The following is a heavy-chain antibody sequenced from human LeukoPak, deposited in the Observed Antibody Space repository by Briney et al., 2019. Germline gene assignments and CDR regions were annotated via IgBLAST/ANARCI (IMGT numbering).Heavy chain of an antibody. V-gene: IGHV3-21*01. D-gene: IGHD3-3*01. J-gene: IGHJ6*03. Sequence: GGSLRLSCAASGFTFSSYSMNWVRQAPGKGLEWVSSISSSSSYIYYADSVKGRFTISRDNAENSLYLQMNSLRAGDTAVYYCARDKSITIFGVVTQKAYYYYYMDVWGKGTTVTVSS. CDR3: ARDKSITIFGVVTQKAYYYYYMDV. CDR1: GFTFSSYS. CDR2: ISSSSSYI.